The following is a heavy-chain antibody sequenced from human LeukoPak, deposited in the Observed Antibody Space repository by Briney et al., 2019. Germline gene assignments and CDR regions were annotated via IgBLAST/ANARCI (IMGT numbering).Heavy chain of an antibody. V-gene: IGHV3-15*01. CDR2: IKSKTDGGTT. J-gene: IGHJ4*02. CDR1: GFTCSNAW. CDR3: TTKGGGGRSLFDY. Sequence: PGGSLRLSSAASGFTCSNAWMGWGRQAPGKGLGWVGRIKSKTDGGTTDYAAPVKGRFTISRDESKNTLYLQMNSLKTEDTSVYYCTTKGGGGRSLFDYWGQGTLVTVSS. D-gene: IGHD3-16*01.